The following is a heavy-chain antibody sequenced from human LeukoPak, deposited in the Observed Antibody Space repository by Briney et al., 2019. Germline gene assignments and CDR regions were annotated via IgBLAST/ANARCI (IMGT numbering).Heavy chain of an antibody. CDR3: ARQSFRPNYYGSGSYPDY. CDR1: GGSISSSSYY. D-gene: IGHD3-10*01. V-gene: IGHV4-39*01. CDR2: IYYSGST. J-gene: IGHJ4*02. Sequence: SETLSLTCTVSGGSISSSSYYWGWIRPSPGKGLEWIGSIYYSGSTYYNPSLKSRVTISVDTSKNQFSLKLSSVTAADTAVYYCARQSFRPNYYGSGSYPDYWGQGTLVTVSS.